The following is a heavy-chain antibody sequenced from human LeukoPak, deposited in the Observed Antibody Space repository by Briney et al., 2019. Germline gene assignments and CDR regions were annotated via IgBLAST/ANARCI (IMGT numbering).Heavy chain of an antibody. CDR1: GGTFSSYA. J-gene: IGHJ5*02. CDR3: ARGPSIRFLEWLYA. Sequence: SVKASCKASGGTFSSYAISWVRQAPGQGLEWMGGIIPIFGTANYAQKFQGRVTITADESTSTAYMELSSLRSEDTAVYYCARGPSIRFLEWLYAWGQGTLVTVSS. D-gene: IGHD3-3*01. V-gene: IGHV1-69*13. CDR2: IIPIFGTA.